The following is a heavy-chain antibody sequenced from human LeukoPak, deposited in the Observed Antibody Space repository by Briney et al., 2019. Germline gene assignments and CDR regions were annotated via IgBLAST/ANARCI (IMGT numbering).Heavy chain of an antibody. V-gene: IGHV4-34*01. Sequence: SETLSLTCAVYGGSFSGYYWSWIRQPPGKGLDWIGEINHSGSTNYNPSLKSRVTISVDTSKNQFSLKLSSVTAADTAVYYCARAGGIRWGQGTLFTVSS. CDR1: GGSFSGYY. J-gene: IGHJ4*02. D-gene: IGHD2-15*01. CDR2: INHSGST. CDR3: ARAGGIR.